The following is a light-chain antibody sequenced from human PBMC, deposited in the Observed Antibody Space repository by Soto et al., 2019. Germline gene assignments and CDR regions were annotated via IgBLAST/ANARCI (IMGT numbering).Light chain of an antibody. Sequence: EIGLTQSPGTLSWSPGERATLSCRASQSVSSSYLAWYQQKPGQAPRLLIYGASSRATAIPDRFSGSGSGTDFTLTISRLEYEDFAVYYCQKYGSSPPKYTFGQGTKLEIK. J-gene: IGKJ2*01. CDR3: QKYGSSPPKYT. V-gene: IGKV3-20*01. CDR2: GAS. CDR1: QSVSSSY.